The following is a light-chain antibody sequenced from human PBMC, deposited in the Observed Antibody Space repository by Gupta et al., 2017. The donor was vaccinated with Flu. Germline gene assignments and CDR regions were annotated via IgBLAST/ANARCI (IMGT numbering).Light chain of an antibody. CDR2: YTA. V-gene: IGKV3-11*01. CDR3: QQRKNWTSST. CDR1: NNNSN. J-gene: IGKJ5*01. Sequence: GEGATTSCPAGNNNSNLAYYQQKPGRTATHLMNYTANKAKGVAGRWSSGGAGANYSLTISSLEPEEFAVNYCQQRKNWTSSTFGQGTRLDIK.